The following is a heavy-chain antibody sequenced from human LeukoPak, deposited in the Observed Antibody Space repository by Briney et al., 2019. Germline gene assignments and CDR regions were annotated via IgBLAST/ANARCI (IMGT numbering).Heavy chain of an antibody. D-gene: IGHD6-13*01. CDR3: ARDLSSSWYEGYYGMDV. CDR2: MNPNSGNT. Sequence: ASVKVSCKASGYTFTSYDINWVRQATGQGLEWMGWMNPNSGNTGYAQKFQGRVTMTRNTSISTAYMELSSLRSEDTAVYYCARDLSSSWYEGYYGMDVWGQGTTVTVSS. J-gene: IGHJ6*02. CDR1: GYTFTSYD. V-gene: IGHV1-8*01.